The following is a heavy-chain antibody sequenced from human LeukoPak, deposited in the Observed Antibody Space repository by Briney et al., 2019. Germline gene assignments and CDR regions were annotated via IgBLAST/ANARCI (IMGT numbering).Heavy chain of an antibody. D-gene: IGHD2-15*01. J-gene: IGHJ4*02. CDR2: IYYSGST. CDR1: GGSISSSSYY. V-gene: IGHV4-39*07. Sequence: PSETLLLTCTVSGGSISSSSYYWGWIRQPPGKGLGWIGTIYYSGSTNHNPSLKSRVTISVDTSKNQFSLKLSSVTAADTAVYYCALLKEGYCRGGSCSDYWGQGTQVTVSS. CDR3: ALLKEGYCRGGSCSDY.